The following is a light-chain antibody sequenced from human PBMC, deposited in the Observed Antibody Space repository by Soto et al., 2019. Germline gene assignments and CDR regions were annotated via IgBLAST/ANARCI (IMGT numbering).Light chain of an antibody. CDR3: QQYGDSPT. CDR2: GAS. Sequence: EIVLTQSPATLSLSPGERATLSCRASQSVSSYLAWYQQKPGQAPRLLIYGASTRATGIPDRFSGSGSGTEFTLTISSLQSEDFAVYYCQQYGDSPTFCQGTKVDIK. CDR1: QSVSSY. J-gene: IGKJ1*01. V-gene: IGKV3D-15*02.